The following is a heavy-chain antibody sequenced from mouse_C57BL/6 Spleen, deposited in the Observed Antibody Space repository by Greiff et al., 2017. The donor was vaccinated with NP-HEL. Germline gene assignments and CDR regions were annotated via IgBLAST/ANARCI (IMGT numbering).Heavy chain of an antibody. CDR2: INPSNGGT. CDR1: GYTFTSYW. Sequence: QVQLKQPGTELVKPGASVKLSCKASGYTFTSYWMHWVKQRPGQGLEWIGNINPSNGGTNYNEKFKSKATLTVDKSSSTAYMQLSSLTSEDSAVYYCARGGYDYDRVAYAMDYWGQGTSVTVSS. J-gene: IGHJ4*01. D-gene: IGHD2-4*01. V-gene: IGHV1-53*01. CDR3: ARGGYDYDRVAYAMDY.